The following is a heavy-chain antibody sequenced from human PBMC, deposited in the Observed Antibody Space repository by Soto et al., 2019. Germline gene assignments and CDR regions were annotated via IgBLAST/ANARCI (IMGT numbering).Heavy chain of an antibody. CDR3: AKGPHYYGSGSQYGMDV. V-gene: IGHV3-30*18. CDR1: GFTFSSYG. D-gene: IGHD3-10*01. J-gene: IGHJ6*02. Sequence: GGSLRLSCAASGFTFSSYGMHWVRQAPGKGLEWVAVISHDGSNKYFADSVKGRFTTSRDNSQNTLYLQMNSLRAEDTAVYYCAKGPHYYGSGSQYGMDVWGQGTTVTVS. CDR2: ISHDGSNK.